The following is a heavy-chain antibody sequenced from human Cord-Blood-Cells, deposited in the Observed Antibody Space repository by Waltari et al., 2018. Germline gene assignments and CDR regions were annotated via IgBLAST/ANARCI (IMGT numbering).Heavy chain of an antibody. Sequence: QVQLVQSGAEVKKPGASVKVSCTASGYTCTGYYMTWVRQAPGQGLEWMGWINPNSGGTNYAQKFQGRVTMTRDTSISTAYMELSRLRSDDTAVYYCARDILTGYYISRNAFDIWGQGTMVTVSS. CDR2: INPNSGGT. D-gene: IGHD3-9*01. CDR3: ARDILTGYYISRNAFDI. V-gene: IGHV1-2*02. CDR1: GYTCTGYY. J-gene: IGHJ3*02.